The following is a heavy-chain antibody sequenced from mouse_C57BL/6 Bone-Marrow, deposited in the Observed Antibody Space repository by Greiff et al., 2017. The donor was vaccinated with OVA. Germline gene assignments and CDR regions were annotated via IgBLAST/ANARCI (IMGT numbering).Heavy chain of an antibody. CDR2: ISSGGSYT. J-gene: IGHJ3*01. Sequence: EVQLVESGGDLVKPGGSLKLSCAASGFTFSSYGMSWVRQTPDKRLEWVATISSGGSYTYYTDSVKGRFTISRDTAKNTLYLHMSSLTSEDTAMYYCARRTVFSGAWFAYWGQGTLVTVSA. D-gene: IGHD3-2*02. CDR1: GFTFSSYG. CDR3: ARRTVFSGAWFAY. V-gene: IGHV5-6*01.